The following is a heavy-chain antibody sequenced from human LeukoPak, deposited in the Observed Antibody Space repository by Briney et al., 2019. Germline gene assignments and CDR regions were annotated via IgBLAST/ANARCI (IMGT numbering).Heavy chain of an antibody. CDR3: ARIIYVSSGYYPSIDAFDI. Sequence: ASVKVSCKASGYTFTSYGISWVRQAPGQGLEWMGWISAYNGNTNYAQKLQGRVTMTRNTSISTAYMELSSLRSEDTAVYYCARIIYVSSGYYPSIDAFDIWGQGTMVTVSS. CDR2: ISAYNGNT. D-gene: IGHD3-22*01. V-gene: IGHV1-18*01. CDR1: GYTFTSYG. J-gene: IGHJ3*02.